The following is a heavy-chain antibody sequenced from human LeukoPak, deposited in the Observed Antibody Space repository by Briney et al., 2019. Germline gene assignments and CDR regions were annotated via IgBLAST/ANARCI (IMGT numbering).Heavy chain of an antibody. CDR2: IYYSGST. CDR3: ARVASVPAATFDY. V-gene: IGHV4-30-4*08. Sequence: PSQTLSLTCTVSGGSISSGDYYWSWIRQPPGKGLEWIGYIYYSGSTYYNPSLKSRVTISVDTSKNQFSLKLSSVTATDTAVYYCARVASVPAATFDYWGQGTLVTVSS. CDR1: GGSISSGDYY. D-gene: IGHD2-2*01. J-gene: IGHJ4*02.